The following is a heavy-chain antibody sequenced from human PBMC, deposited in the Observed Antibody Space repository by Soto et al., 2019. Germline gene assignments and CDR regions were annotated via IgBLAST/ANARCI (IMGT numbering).Heavy chain of an antibody. V-gene: IGHV3-33*01. J-gene: IGHJ5*02. Sequence: PGGSLRLSCAASGFTFSSYGMHWVRQAPGKGLEWVAVIRYDGSNKYYADSVKGRFTISRDNSKNTLYLQMNSLRAEDTAVYYCARDWLRLGGWFDPWGQGTLVTVSS. CDR1: GFTFSSYG. D-gene: IGHD5-12*01. CDR2: IRYDGSNK. CDR3: ARDWLRLGGWFDP.